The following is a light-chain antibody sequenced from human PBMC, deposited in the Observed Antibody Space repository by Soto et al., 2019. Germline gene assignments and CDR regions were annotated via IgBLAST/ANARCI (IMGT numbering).Light chain of an antibody. CDR2: DVS. J-gene: IGLJ2*01. CDR1: SSDVGGYNY. Sequence: QSVLTQPASVSGSPGQSITVSCTGTSSDVGGYNYVSWYQQHPGKAPKLMIYDVSNRPSGVSNRFSGSKSGNTASLTISGLQAEDEADYYCSSYTSSSTLVVFGRGTEVTVL. V-gene: IGLV2-14*01. CDR3: SSYTSSSTLVV.